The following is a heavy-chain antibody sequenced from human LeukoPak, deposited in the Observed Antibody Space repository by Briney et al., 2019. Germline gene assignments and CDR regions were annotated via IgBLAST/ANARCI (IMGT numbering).Heavy chain of an antibody. CDR1: GFTSSNYA. CDR2: ISGSGSNT. D-gene: IGHD3-10*01. CDR3: ARDSGSGSYSEY. V-gene: IGHV3-23*01. Sequence: GGSLRLSCAASGFTSSNYAMSWVRQAPGEGLEWVAAISGSGSNTFYADSVNGRFTISRDNSRNTLYLQMNSLRAEDTAVYYCARDSGSGSYSEYWGLGTLVTVSS. J-gene: IGHJ4*02.